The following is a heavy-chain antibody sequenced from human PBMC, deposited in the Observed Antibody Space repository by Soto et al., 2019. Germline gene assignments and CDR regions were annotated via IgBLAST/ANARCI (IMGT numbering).Heavy chain of an antibody. V-gene: IGHV4-39*01. D-gene: IGHD3-10*01. CDR2: IYYSGST. CDR3: ARYSYGSGSYYKGGY. Sequence: QLQLQESGPGLVKPSETLSLTCTVSGGSISSSSYYWGWIRQPPGKGLEWIGSIYYSGSTYYNPSLKSRITISVDTSSSQFSLKLSSVSAADTAVYYCARYSYGSGSYYKGGYWGQGTLVTVSS. CDR1: GGSISSSSYY. J-gene: IGHJ4*02.